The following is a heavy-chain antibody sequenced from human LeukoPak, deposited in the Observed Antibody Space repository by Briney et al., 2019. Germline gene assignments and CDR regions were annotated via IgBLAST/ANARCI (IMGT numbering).Heavy chain of an antibody. CDR1: GGTFSSYA. Sequence: SVKVSCKASGGTFSSYAISWVRQAPGQGLEWMGGIIPIFGTANYAQKFQGRVTITTDEPTSTAYMELSSLRSEDTAVYYCAREGIRDIVATRFYYYYYMDVWGKGTTVTVSS. J-gene: IGHJ6*03. CDR3: AREGIRDIVATRFYYYYYMDV. D-gene: IGHD5-12*01. V-gene: IGHV1-69*05. CDR2: IIPIFGTA.